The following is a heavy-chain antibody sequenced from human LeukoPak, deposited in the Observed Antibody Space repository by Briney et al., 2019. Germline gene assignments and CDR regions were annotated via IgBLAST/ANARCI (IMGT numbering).Heavy chain of an antibody. Sequence: GAPVKVSCKASGFTFTSSAMQWVRQARGQRLKWIGWIVVGSGNTNYAQKFQERVTITRDMSTSTAYMELSSLRSEDTAVYYCAAAPRFSATPYYYGMDVWGQGTTVTVSS. CDR2: IVVGSGNT. V-gene: IGHV1-58*02. CDR3: AAAPRFSATPYYYGMDV. J-gene: IGHJ6*02. D-gene: IGHD2-15*01. CDR1: GFTFTSSA.